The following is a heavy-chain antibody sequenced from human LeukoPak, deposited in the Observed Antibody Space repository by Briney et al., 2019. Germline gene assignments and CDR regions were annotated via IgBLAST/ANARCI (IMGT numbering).Heavy chain of an antibody. CDR2: IYYSGST. Sequence: SETLSLTCTVSGGSISSYYWSWIRQPPGKGLEWIGYIYYSGSTNYNPSLKSRVTISVDTSKNQFSLKLSSVTAADTAVYYCARVRSSSWYKTYYYGMDVWGQGTTVTVSS. CDR1: GGSISSYY. J-gene: IGHJ6*02. CDR3: ARVRSSSWYKTYYYGMDV. V-gene: IGHV4-59*01. D-gene: IGHD6-13*01.